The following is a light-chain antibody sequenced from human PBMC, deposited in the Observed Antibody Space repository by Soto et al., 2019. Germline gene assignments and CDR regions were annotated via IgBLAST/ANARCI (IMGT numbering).Light chain of an antibody. V-gene: IGKV3-20*01. CDR2: GAN. J-gene: IGKJ2*01. Sequence: EIVLTQSPGTLSLSPGERATLSCRASQSVSTNNLAWYQQKPGQSPRLLIYGANSRATGISDRFSGSGSGTDFIITISRLEPEDFALYFCQQYGSSPYTFAQGTKLDIK. CDR1: QSVSTNN. CDR3: QQYGSSPYT.